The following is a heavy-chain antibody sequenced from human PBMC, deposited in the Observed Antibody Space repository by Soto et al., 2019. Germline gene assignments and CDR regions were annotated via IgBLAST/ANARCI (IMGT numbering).Heavy chain of an antibody. D-gene: IGHD1-26*01. CDR2: IYHAGST. Sequence: PGSLSLTFSVSGGSITNSNWWTWVRLPPAKGLEWIGDIYHAGSTKYNPSLERRVTISVDTSKNQFALTLTSVTAADTAVYFCARGPPIVGNTTPLDSWGRGTLVTVSS. V-gene: IGHV4-4*01. CDR1: GGSITNSNW. CDR3: ARGPPIVGNTTPLDS. J-gene: IGHJ4*02.